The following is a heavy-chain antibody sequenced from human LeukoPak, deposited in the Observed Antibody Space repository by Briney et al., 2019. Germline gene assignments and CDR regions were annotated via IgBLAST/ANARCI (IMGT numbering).Heavy chain of an antibody. CDR3: ARDQGDDSGFRFDY. V-gene: IGHV3-33*01. D-gene: IGHD2-21*01. J-gene: IGHJ4*02. CDR1: GFTFSSYG. CDR2: IYNDGNKK. Sequence: PGGSLRLSCAASGFTFSSYGMHWVRQAPGKGLEWVAVIYNDGNKKYYEDSVKGRFTVSRDNSKNTVYLQVNSLRADDTAVYYCARDQGDDSGFRFDYWGQGTRVTVSS.